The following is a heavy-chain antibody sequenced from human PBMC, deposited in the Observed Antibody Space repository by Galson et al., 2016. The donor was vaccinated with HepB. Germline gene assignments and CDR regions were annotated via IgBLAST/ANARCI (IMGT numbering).Heavy chain of an antibody. Sequence: TLSLTCTVSGGSISRSAYYWGWIRQPPGKGLEWIGSIHYSGSTSYYASLKSRVTISVDTSKNQFSLNLRSVTAADTAVYSCARHSGVSSVTYQGIDYWGQGTLVTVSS. CDR2: IHYSGST. D-gene: IGHD1-26*01. CDR1: GGSISRSAYY. CDR3: ARHSGVSSVTYQGIDY. J-gene: IGHJ4*02. V-gene: IGHV4-39*01.